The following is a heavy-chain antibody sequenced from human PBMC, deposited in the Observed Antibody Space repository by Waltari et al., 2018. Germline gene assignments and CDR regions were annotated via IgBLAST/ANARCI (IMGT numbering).Heavy chain of an antibody. CDR3: ARGGGSVSVDTLQNWFDP. Sequence: QVQLQQWGAGLLKPSETLSLTCAVYGGSFRGYYWSWNRAPPATGLEWIGEINHSGSTNYNPSLKSRVTISVDTSKNQFSLKLSSVTAADTAVYYCARGGGSVSVDTLQNWFDPWGQGTLVTVSS. CDR1: GGSFRGYY. CDR2: INHSGST. V-gene: IGHV4-34*01. D-gene: IGHD1-26*01. J-gene: IGHJ5*02.